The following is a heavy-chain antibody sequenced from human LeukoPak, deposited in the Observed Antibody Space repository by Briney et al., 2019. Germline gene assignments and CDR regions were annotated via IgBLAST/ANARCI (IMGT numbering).Heavy chain of an antibody. CDR3: ARDADYYDSSGYYGY. J-gene: IGHJ4*02. V-gene: IGHV3-74*01. D-gene: IGHD3-22*01. CDR2: VNNDGSAT. CDR1: RFIFTNYW. Sequence: GGSLRLSCAASRFIFTNYWIHWVRQAPGKGLVWVSHVNNDGSATSYADSVKGRFTISRDNAKNSLYLQMNSLRAEDTAVYYCARDADYYDSSGYYGYWGQGTLVTVSS.